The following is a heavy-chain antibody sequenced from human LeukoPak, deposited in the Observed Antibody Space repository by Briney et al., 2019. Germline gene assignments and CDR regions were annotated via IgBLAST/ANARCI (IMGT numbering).Heavy chain of an antibody. CDR1: GFTFSSYS. J-gene: IGHJ4*02. CDR3: ARSTGIAAAGNFDY. V-gene: IGHV3-21*01. D-gene: IGHD6-13*01. CDR2: ISSSSSYI. Sequence: GGSLRLSCAASGFTFSSYSMNWVRQAPGKGLEWVSSISSSSSYIYYADSVKGRFTISRDNAKNSLYLQMNSLRAEDTAVYYCARSTGIAAAGNFDYWGQGTLVTVSS.